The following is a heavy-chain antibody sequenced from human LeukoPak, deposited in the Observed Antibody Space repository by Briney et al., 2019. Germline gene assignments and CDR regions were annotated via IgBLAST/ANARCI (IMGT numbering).Heavy chain of an antibody. V-gene: IGHV1-2*02. CDR1: GYTFTGYY. CDR3: ARGQRGSSGWYTNNDY. CDR2: INPNSGGT. Sequence: GASVKVSCKASGYTFTGYYMHWVRQAPGQGLEWMGWINPNSGGTNYAQKFQGRVTMTRDTSISTAYMELSRLRSDDTAVYYCARGQRGSSGWYTNNDYWGQGTLVTVSS. J-gene: IGHJ4*02. D-gene: IGHD6-19*01.